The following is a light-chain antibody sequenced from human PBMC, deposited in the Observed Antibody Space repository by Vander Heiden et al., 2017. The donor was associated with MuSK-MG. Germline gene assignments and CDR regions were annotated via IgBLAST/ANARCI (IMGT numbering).Light chain of an antibody. J-gene: IGLJ3*02. CDR2: DST. CDR3: QSYDSSLSGPL. V-gene: IGLV1-40*01. CDR1: RSNIGGHLD. Sequence: HSFLTPPPSASGPPGQCVTIPCTVPRSNIGGHLDVHWYQQLPGQAPKLLIYDSTKRPSGVPDRFSGSKSGTSASLAITGLQAEDEADYYCQSYDSSLSGPLFGGGTKL.